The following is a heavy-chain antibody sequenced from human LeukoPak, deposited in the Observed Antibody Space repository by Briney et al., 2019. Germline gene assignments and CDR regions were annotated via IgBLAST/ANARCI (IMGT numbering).Heavy chain of an antibody. CDR1: GFTFSDYY. J-gene: IGHJ4*02. CDR3: ASMGYYYDSSGYYRY. V-gene: IGHV3-11*01. D-gene: IGHD3-22*01. CDR2: ISSSGSTI. Sequence: PGGSLRLSCAASGFTFSDYYMSWIRQAPGKGLEWVSYISSSGSTIYYADSVKGRFTISRDNAKNSQYLQMNSLRAEDTAVYYCASMGYYYDSSGYYRYWGQGTLVTVSS.